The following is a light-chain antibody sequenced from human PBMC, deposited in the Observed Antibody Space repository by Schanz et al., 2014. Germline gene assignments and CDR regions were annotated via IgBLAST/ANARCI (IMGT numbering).Light chain of an antibody. CDR1: QSVSSN. J-gene: IGKJ4*01. V-gene: IGKV3D-15*01. CDR3: QQYNNWPLT. CDR2: GAS. Sequence: EIVLAQSPGTLSLSPGERATLSCRASQSVSSNLAWYQQKPGQAPRLLIYGASNRATGIPARFSGSGSGTEFTLTISSLQSEDFAVYYCQQYNNWPLTFGGGTKVEIK.